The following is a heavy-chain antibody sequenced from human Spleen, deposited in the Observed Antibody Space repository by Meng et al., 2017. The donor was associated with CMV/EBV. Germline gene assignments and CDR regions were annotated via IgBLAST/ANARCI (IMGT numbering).Heavy chain of an antibody. Sequence: GESLKISCAASGFTFSNYEMNWVRQAPGKGLEWVSYISSSGSTIHYADSVKGRFTISRDDAKNSLYLQMNSLRAEDTALYYCARDSQWLVHGLELDCWGQGTLVTVSS. CDR2: ISSSGSTI. J-gene: IGHJ4*02. CDR1: GFTFSNYE. V-gene: IGHV3-48*03. D-gene: IGHD6-19*01. CDR3: ARDSQWLVHGLELDC.